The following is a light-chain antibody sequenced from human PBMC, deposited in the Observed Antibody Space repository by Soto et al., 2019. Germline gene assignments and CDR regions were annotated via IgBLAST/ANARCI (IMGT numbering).Light chain of an antibody. Sequence: EIVLTQSPATLSVSPGERATLSCRASESVSSNLAWYQQRPGQAPRLLIRAASTRAAGIPARFSGSGSGTEFTLTISSLQSEDFAVYYCQQYNNWPPLTFGGGTKVDIK. V-gene: IGKV3D-15*01. CDR2: AAS. CDR1: ESVSSN. J-gene: IGKJ4*01. CDR3: QQYNNWPPLT.